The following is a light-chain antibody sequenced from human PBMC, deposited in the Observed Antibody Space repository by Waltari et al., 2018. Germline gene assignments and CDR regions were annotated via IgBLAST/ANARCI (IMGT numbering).Light chain of an antibody. Sequence: QSALTQPASVSGSPGQSITISCTGTSSDVGAYNHVSWYQQHPGKAPKLMIFDVTELPSGVSDRFSGSKSGNTASLTISGLQAEDEADYYCSSYTGFSTCVFGSGTHLIVL. CDR3: SSYTGFSTCV. J-gene: IGLJ1*01. CDR2: DVT. CDR1: SSDVGAYNH. V-gene: IGLV2-14*03.